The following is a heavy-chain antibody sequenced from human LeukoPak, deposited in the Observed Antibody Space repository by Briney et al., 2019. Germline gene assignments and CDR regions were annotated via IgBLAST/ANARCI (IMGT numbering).Heavy chain of an antibody. D-gene: IGHD3-22*01. V-gene: IGHV3-30*18. CDR3: AKADYDSSGYCEY. J-gene: IGHJ4*02. CDR2: ISYDGSNK. CDR1: GFTFSSYG. Sequence: GGSLRLSCAASGFTFSSYGMYWVLQAPGKGLEWGAVISYDGSNKYYADSVKGRFTISRDNSKNTLYLQMNSLRAEDTAVYYCAKADYDSSGYCEYWGQGTLVTASS.